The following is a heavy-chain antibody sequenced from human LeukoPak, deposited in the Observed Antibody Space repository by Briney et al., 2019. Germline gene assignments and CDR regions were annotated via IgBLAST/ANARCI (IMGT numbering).Heavy chain of an antibody. Sequence: ASVKVSCKASGYTFTGYYMHWLRQAPGQGLGWMGRINPNSGGTNYAQKFQGRVTMTRDTSISTAYMELSRLRSDDTAVYYCAREQGNRITGTTGSDMDVWGQGTTVTVSS. J-gene: IGHJ6*02. D-gene: IGHD1-7*01. CDR2: INPNSGGT. V-gene: IGHV1-2*06. CDR1: GYTFTGYY. CDR3: AREQGNRITGTTGSDMDV.